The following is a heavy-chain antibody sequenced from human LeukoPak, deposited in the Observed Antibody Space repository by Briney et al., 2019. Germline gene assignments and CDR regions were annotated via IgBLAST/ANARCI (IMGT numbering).Heavy chain of an antibody. CDR1: GFTFSSYA. J-gene: IGHJ4*02. CDR2: ISGSGGST. Sequence: GGSLRLSCAASGFTFSSYAMSWVRQAPGKRLEWVSAISGSGGSTYYADSVKGRFTISRDNSKNTLYLQMNSLRAEDTAVYYCAKTNPDTAMVARTLFWYWGQGTLVTVSS. D-gene: IGHD5-18*01. CDR3: AKTNPDTAMVARTLFWY. V-gene: IGHV3-23*01.